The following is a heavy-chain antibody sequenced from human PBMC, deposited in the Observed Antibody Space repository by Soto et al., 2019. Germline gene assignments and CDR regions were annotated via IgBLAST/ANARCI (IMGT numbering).Heavy chain of an antibody. V-gene: IGHV3-9*01. J-gene: IGHJ4*02. CDR1: GFTFDDYA. CDR3: AKDLARYCSGGSCYAGFDY. CDR2: ISWNSGSI. Sequence: SLRLSCAASGFTFDDYAMHWVRQAPGKGLEWVSGISWNSGSIGYADSVKGRFTISRDNAKNSLYLQMNSLRAEDTALYYCAKDLARYCSGGSCYAGFDYWGQGTLVTVSS. D-gene: IGHD2-15*01.